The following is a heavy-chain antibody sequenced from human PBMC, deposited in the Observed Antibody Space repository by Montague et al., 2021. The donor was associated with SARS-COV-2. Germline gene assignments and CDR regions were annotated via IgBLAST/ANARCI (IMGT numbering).Heavy chain of an antibody. CDR2: TYYRSKWYY. CDR3: ARDPRYSLSWSFDY. CDR1: GDSVSSNTAA. J-gene: IGHJ4*02. V-gene: IGHV6-1*01. D-gene: IGHD6-13*01. Sequence: CAISGDSVSSNTAAWNWIRQSPSRGLEWLGRTYYRSKWYYDYAVSVKSRMTISPDTSKNQFSRQLSSATPEDRVVYYCARDPRYSLSWSFDYWGQGTLVTVSS.